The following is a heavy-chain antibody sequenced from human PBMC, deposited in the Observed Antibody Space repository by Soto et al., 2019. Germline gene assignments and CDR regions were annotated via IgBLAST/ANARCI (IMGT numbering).Heavy chain of an antibody. V-gene: IGHV3-7*05. J-gene: IGHJ6*02. CDR2: IKQDGSEK. CDR1: GFTSSSYW. D-gene: IGHD3-3*01. Sequence: EVQLVESGGGLVQPGGSLRLSCAASGFTSSSYWMSWVRQAPGKGLEWVANIKQDGSEKYYVDSVKGRFTISSDNAKNSLYLQMNGLRAEDTAVYYCARSLEWLFGYYGMDVWGQGTTVTVSS. CDR3: ARSLEWLFGYYGMDV.